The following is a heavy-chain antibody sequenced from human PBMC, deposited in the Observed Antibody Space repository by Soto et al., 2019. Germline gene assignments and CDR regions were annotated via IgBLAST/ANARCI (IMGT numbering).Heavy chain of an antibody. Sequence: PGGSLRLSCAASGFNFSDYVVHWVRQAPGRGLEWLAFISFDGGNEYYVDFVKGRFTISRDNSKNTLYLQMNSLGADDTAVYFCAREGYYDSRGYPYGMDVWGQGTTVTVSS. V-gene: IGHV3-30-3*01. CDR1: GFNFSDYV. D-gene: IGHD3-22*01. J-gene: IGHJ6*02. CDR3: AREGYYDSRGYPYGMDV. CDR2: ISFDGGNE.